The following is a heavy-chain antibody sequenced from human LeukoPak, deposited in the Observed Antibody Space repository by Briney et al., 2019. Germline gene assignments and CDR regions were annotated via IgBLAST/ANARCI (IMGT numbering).Heavy chain of an antibody. J-gene: IGHJ6*03. CDR2: IRSKAYGGTT. D-gene: IGHD5-24*01. CDR3: TRDLEMYYYYYMDV. V-gene: IGHV3-49*04. Sequence: GGSLRLSCTASGFTFGDYAMSWVRQAPGKGLKWVGFIRSKAYGGTTEYAASVKGRFTISRDDSKSIAYLQMNSLKTEDTAVYYCTRDLEMYYYYYMDVWGKGTTVTVSS. CDR1: GFTFGDYA.